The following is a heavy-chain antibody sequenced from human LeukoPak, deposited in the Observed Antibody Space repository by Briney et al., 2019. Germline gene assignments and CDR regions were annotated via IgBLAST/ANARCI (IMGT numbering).Heavy chain of an antibody. Sequence: GGSLRLSCATSGFSFSSYAMSWVRQAPGKGLEWVSSMSSSDDGRYYAASVGGRFTISRDTSRSTLYLQMNSLRAEDAAVYYCAKAPVTSCRGAFCYPFDYWGQGTLVTVSS. D-gene: IGHD2-15*01. V-gene: IGHV3-23*01. CDR3: AKAPVTSCRGAFCYPFDY. CDR2: MSSSDDGR. J-gene: IGHJ4*02. CDR1: GFSFSSYA.